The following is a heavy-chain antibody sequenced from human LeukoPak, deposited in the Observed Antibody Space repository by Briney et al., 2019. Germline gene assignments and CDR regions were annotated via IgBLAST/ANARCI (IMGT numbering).Heavy chain of an antibody. CDR3: ARVAHRITMIVVAHRSYYLDY. D-gene: IGHD3-22*01. J-gene: IGHJ4*02. CDR1: GYSISSGYY. Sequence: PSETLSLTCTVSGYSISSGYYWGRIRQPPGKGLEWIGSIYHSGSTYYNPSLKSRVTISVDTSKNQFSLKLSSVTAADTAVYYCARVAHRITMIVVAHRSYYLDYWGQGTLVTVSS. V-gene: IGHV4-38-2*02. CDR2: IYHSGST.